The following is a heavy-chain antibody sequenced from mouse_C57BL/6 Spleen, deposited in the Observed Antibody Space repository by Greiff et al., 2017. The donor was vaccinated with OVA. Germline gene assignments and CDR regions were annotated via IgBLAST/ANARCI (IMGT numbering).Heavy chain of an antibody. V-gene: IGHV14-1*01. J-gene: IGHJ2*01. CDR2: IDPEDGDT. Sequence: EVQLQQSGAELVRPGASVKLSCTASGFNIKDYYMHWVKQRPEQGLEWIGRIDPEDGDTEYAPKFQGKATMTADTSSNTAYLQLSSLTSEDTAVYYCTTGRLLTSGFDYWGQGTTLTVSS. CDR3: TTGRLLTSGFDY. D-gene: IGHD2-3*01. CDR1: GFNIKDYY.